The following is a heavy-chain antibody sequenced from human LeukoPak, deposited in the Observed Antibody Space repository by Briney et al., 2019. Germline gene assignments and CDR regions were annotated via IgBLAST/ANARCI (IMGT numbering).Heavy chain of an antibody. J-gene: IGHJ4*02. D-gene: IGHD2-15*01. CDR1: GYSFTSYW. V-gene: IGHV5-10-1*01. CDR3: ARGGYCSGGSCPYYFDY. CDR2: IDPSDSYT. Sequence: GESLKISCKGSGYSFTSYWISWVRQMPGKGLEWMGRIDPSDSYTNYSPSFQGHVTISADKSISTAYLQWSSLKASDTAMYYCARGGYCSGGSCPYYFDYWAREPWSPSPQ.